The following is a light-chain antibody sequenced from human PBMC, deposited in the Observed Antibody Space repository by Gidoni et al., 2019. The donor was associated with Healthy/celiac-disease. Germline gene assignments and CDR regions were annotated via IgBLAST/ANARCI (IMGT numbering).Light chain of an antibody. J-gene: IGKJ4*01. CDR1: QSDSSSY. CDR2: GAS. V-gene: IGKV3-20*01. CDR3: HQYGSSPPLT. Sequence: DIVLTQSPVTLSLSPGERATLSCRARQSDSSSYLAWYQQKHGPAPRLLSYGASSRATAIPDRFSGSGSGTDFTLTISRLEPEDFAVYYCHQYGSSPPLTFGGGTKVEIK.